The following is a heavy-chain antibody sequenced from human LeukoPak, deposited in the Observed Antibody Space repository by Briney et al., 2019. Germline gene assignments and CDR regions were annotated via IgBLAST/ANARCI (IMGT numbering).Heavy chain of an antibody. Sequence: ASVQVSCKSSGYIFTVYWIHWVRQAPGQGLEWMGFINPNSGNTNYAQKFQGRVTMTRDTSINTAYMELSSLTSDDTAVYYCAREMRRATTTLVAYWGQGTLVTVSS. CDR3: AREMRRATTTLVAY. J-gene: IGHJ4*02. D-gene: IGHD1-1*01. V-gene: IGHV1-2*02. CDR1: GYIFTVYW. CDR2: INPNSGNT.